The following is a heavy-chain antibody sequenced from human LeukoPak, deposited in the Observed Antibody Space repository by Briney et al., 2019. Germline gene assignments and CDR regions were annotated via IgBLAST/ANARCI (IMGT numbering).Heavy chain of an antibody. V-gene: IGHV3-30-3*01. D-gene: IGHD5-12*01. CDR1: AFTFSNYT. CDR2: ISYEGSNK. Sequence: GGSLRLSCAASAFTFSNYTMHWVRQAPGKGLEWVAVISYEGSNKYCADSVKGRFTISRDNSKNTLYMQMNSLRGEDTAVYYCARIPRTWLRFPYFDYWGQGTLVTVSS. J-gene: IGHJ4*02. CDR3: ARIPRTWLRFPYFDY.